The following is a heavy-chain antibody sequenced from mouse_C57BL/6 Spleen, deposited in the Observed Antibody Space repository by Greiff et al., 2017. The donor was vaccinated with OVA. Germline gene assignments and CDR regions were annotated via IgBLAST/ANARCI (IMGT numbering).Heavy chain of an antibody. D-gene: IGHD2-4*01. CDR3: ARSGGYYDYDGYFDY. Sequence: EVQLQESGPVLVKPGASVKMSCKASGYTFTDYYMNWVKQSHGKSLEWIGVINPYNGGTSYNQKFKGKATLTVDKSSSTAYMELNSLTSEDSAVYYCARSGGYYDYDGYFDYWGQGTTLTVSS. CDR2: INPYNGGT. V-gene: IGHV1-19*01. CDR1: GYTFTDYY. J-gene: IGHJ2*01.